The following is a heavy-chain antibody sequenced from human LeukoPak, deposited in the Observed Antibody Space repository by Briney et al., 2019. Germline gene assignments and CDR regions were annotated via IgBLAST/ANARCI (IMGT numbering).Heavy chain of an antibody. V-gene: IGHV4-34*01. CDR1: GGSFSGYY. CDR2: INHSGST. D-gene: IGHD3-22*01. J-gene: IGHJ4*02. Sequence: SETLSLTCAVHGGSFSGYYWSWIRQPPGKGLEWIGEINHSGSTNYNPSLKSRVTISVDTSKNQFSLKLSSVTAADTAVYYCARGRSQYYYDSSGYYFDYWGQGTLVTVSS. CDR3: ARGRSQYYYDSSGYYFDY.